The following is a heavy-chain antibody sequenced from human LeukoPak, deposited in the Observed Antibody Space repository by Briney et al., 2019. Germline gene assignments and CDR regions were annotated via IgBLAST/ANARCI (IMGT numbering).Heavy chain of an antibody. CDR3: ARDSFVTISGGWNWFDP. CDR1: GFTFSSFW. Sequence: PGGSLRLSCAASGFTFSSFWMHWVRQAPGKGLVWVSRINNDGSSTAYADSVKGRFTISRDNAKNTLYLQMNSLRAEDTAVYYCARDSFVTISGGWNWFDPLGQGTLITVSS. V-gene: IGHV3-74*01. CDR2: INNDGSST. J-gene: IGHJ5*02. D-gene: IGHD3-3*01.